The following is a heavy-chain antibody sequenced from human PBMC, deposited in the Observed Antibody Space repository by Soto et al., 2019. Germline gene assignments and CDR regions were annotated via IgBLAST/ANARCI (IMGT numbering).Heavy chain of an antibody. V-gene: IGHV4-59*01. CDR1: GGSISSYY. CDR2: IYYSGST. D-gene: IGHD3-16*02. J-gene: IGHJ4*02. CDR3: ARRFVASFDY. Sequence: PSETLSLTCTVSGGSISSYYWSWIRQPPGKGLEWIGYIYYSGSTNYNPSLKSRVTISVDTSKNQFSLKLSSVTAADTAVYYCARRFVASFDYRGERPLVT.